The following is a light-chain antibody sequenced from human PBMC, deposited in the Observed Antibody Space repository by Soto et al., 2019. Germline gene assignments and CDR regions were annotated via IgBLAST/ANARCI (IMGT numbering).Light chain of an antibody. CDR3: SSYAGNNNYV. J-gene: IGLJ1*01. CDR1: SSDVGGYNY. V-gene: IGLV2-8*01. CDR2: EVS. Sequence: QSALTQPPSASGSPGQSVTISCTGTSSDVGGYNYVSWYQHHPGKAPKLMLYEVSQRPSGVPDRFSGSKSANTASLTVSGLHAEDEADYYCSSYAGNNNYVFGTGTKLTVL.